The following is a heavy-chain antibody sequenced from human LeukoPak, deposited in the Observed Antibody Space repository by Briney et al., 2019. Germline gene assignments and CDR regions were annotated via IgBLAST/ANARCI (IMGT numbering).Heavy chain of an antibody. CDR3: AARAMIVVVKVYYFDY. J-gene: IGHJ4*02. CDR1: GGTFSSYA. D-gene: IGHD3-22*01. V-gene: IGHV1-69*13. CDR2: IIPIFGTA. Sequence: GASVKVSCKASGGTFSSYATSWVRQAPGQGLEWMGGIIPIFGTANYAQKFQGRVTITADESTSTAYMELSSLRSEDTAVYYCAARAMIVVVKVYYFDYWGQGTLVTVSS.